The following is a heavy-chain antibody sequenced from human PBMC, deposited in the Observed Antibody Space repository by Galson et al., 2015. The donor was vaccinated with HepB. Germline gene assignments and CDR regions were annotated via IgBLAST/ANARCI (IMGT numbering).Heavy chain of an antibody. CDR1: GFIFRIYG. J-gene: IGHJ4*01. V-gene: IGHV3-30-3*01. D-gene: IGHD6-19*01. CDR3: ARDDAVAGEDY. CDR2: ISSDGGDK. Sequence: SLRLSCAVSGFIFRIYGMHWLRQAPGQGLEWVAFISSDGGDKRYADSLKGRFTVSRDTSKNTLYLEINSLRFEDTGVYYCARDDAVAGEDYWGHGTLVTVSS.